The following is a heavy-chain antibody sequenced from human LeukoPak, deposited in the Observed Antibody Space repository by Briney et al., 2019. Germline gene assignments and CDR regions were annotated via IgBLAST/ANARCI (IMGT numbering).Heavy chain of an antibody. V-gene: IGHV3-23*01. D-gene: IGHD3-22*01. CDR3: AKRGVVIRVILVGFHKEAYYFDS. J-gene: IGHJ4*02. CDR2: ISGSGGGT. Sequence: PGGSLRLSCAVSGITLSNYAMSWVRQAPGKGLEWVAGISGSGGGTHYADSVRGRFTISRDNPKNTLYLPMTNLRAGDTAVYFCAKRGVVIRVILVGFHKEAYYFDSWGQGALVTVSS. CDR1: GITLSNYA.